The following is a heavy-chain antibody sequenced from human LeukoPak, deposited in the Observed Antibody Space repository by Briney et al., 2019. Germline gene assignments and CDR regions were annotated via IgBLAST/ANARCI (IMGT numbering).Heavy chain of an antibody. Sequence: HSGGSLRLSCAASGFTFSSYGMHWVRQAPGKGLEWVAFIRYDGSNKYYADSVKGRFTISRDNSKNTLYLRMNSLRAEDTAVYYCADEVIVVVPAAMPVAFDIWGQGTMVTVSS. CDR1: GFTFSSYG. D-gene: IGHD2-2*01. CDR2: IRYDGSNK. CDR3: ADEVIVVVPAAMPVAFDI. V-gene: IGHV3-30*02. J-gene: IGHJ3*02.